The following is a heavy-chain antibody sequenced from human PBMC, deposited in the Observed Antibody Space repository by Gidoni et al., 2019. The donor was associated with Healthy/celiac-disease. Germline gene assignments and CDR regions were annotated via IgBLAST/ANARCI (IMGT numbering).Heavy chain of an antibody. CDR3: ARVGARGVPARGAFDI. CDR1: GGSFSGYY. V-gene: IGHV4-34*01. CDR2: INHSGST. Sequence: QVQLQQWGAGLLKPSETLSLTCDVYGGSFSGYYWSWIRQPPGKGLEWIGEINHSGSTNYNPSLKSRVTISVDTSKNQFSLKLSSVTAADTAVYYCARVGARGVPARGAFDIWGQGTMVTVSS. J-gene: IGHJ3*02. D-gene: IGHD2-2*01.